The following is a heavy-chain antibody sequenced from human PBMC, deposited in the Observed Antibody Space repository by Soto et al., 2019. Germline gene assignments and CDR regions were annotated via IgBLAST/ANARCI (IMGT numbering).Heavy chain of an antibody. CDR1: GYTFTSYD. CDR2: MNPNSGNT. Sequence: ASVKVSCKASGYTFTSYDIYWVRQATGQGLEWMGWMNPNSGNTGYAQKFQGRVTMTRNTSISTAYMELSSLRSEDTAVYYCARWPDGYYYYGTDVWGQGTTVTVSS. V-gene: IGHV1-8*01. CDR3: ARWPDGYYYYGTDV. J-gene: IGHJ6*02.